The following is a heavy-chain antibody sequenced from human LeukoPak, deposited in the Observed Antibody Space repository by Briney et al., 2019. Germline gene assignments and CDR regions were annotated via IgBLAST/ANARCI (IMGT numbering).Heavy chain of an antibody. V-gene: IGHV3-64*01. J-gene: IGHJ6*03. CDR3: ARSSRDGYNLIDYMDV. CDR1: GFTFSSYD. Sequence: GGSLRLSCAASGFTFSSYDMHWVRQAPGKGLEYVSTISSNGGKTNYANSVKGRFTISRDNARNSLYLQMNSLRAEDTAVYYCARSSRDGYNLIDYMDVWGKGTTVTVSS. D-gene: IGHD5-24*01. CDR2: ISSNGGKT.